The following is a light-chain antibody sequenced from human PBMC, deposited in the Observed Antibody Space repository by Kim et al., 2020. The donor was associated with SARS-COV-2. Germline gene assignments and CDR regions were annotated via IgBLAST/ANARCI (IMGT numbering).Light chain of an antibody. V-gene: IGKV4-1*01. CDR3: NQYNNAPNT. J-gene: IGKJ2*01. Sequence: DIVMTQSPDSLAVSLGERATINCKSSQNLLHSSNNQNFLAWYQQKPGQPPKLLIYWASTRESGVPDRFSGSGSGTDFTLTISRLQAEDVSVYYCNQYNNAPNTFGQGTKLEI. CDR1: QNLLHSSNNQNF. CDR2: WAS.